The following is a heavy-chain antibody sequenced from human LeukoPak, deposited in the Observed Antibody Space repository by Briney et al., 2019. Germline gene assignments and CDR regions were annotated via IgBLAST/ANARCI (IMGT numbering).Heavy chain of an antibody. Sequence: GALRPSCGVFGFPVRGDFIGWVRPAPGKGVGGVSGFFSDFDNTDYADSVKGRFTISRDNSKNTLYLQMNSLRAEDTAVYYCAKGMPHRGTVTTRGAFDIWGQGTMVTVSS. CDR1: GFPVRGDF. D-gene: IGHD4-17*01. V-gene: IGHV3-66*03. CDR3: AKGMPHRGTVTTRGAFDI. CDR2: FFSDFDNT. J-gene: IGHJ3*02.